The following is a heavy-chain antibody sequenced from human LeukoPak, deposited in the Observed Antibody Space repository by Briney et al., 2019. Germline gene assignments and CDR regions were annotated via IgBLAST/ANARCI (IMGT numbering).Heavy chain of an antibody. CDR2: INNSGDRR. CDR3: ARGWYNFDY. Sequence: GGSLRLSCAASGFTFSSYNMNWVRQAPGKGLEWVSGINNSGDRRFYADSVKGRFTISRDNSKNTLYLQMNSLRAEDTAVYYCARGWYNFDYWGQGTRVTVSS. V-gene: IGHV3-23*01. D-gene: IGHD6-19*01. J-gene: IGHJ4*02. CDR1: GFTFSSYN.